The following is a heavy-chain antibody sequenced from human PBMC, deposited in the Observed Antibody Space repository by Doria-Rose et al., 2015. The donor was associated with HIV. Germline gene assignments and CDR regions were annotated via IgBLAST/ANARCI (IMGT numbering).Heavy chain of an antibody. CDR2: IFSDDAR. D-gene: IGHD6-13*01. CDR1: GVSLSSPGMG. CDR3: ARIKSSRWYHKYYFDF. Sequence: QITLKECGPVLVKPTETLTLTCTVSGVSLSSPGMGVSWIRQPPGKALEWLANIFSDDARSYNTSLKSRLSISRGTSKSQVVLTMTDMDPVDTATYYCARIKSSRWYHKYYFDFWGQGTLVSGSA. V-gene: IGHV2-26*01. J-gene: IGHJ4*02.